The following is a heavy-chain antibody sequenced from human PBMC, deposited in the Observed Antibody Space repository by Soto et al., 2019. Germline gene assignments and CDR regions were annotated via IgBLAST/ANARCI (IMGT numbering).Heavy chain of an antibody. CDR3: TSALDGYNFDY. CDR2: IRSKANSYAT. Sequence: EVQLVESGGGLVQPGESLKLSCAASGFTFSGSAMHWVRQASGKGLEWVGRIRSKANSYATAYAASVKGRFTISRDDSKNTAYLQMNSLKTEDTAVYYCTSALDGYNFDYWGHGTLVTVSP. D-gene: IGHD5-12*01. CDR1: GFTFSGSA. J-gene: IGHJ4*01. V-gene: IGHV3-73*02.